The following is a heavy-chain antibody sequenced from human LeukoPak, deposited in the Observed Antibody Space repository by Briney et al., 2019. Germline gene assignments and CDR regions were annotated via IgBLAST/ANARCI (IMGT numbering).Heavy chain of an antibody. CDR1: GFTFSSYS. V-gene: IGHV3-21*01. CDR2: ISSSSSYI. D-gene: IGHD3-22*01. J-gene: IGHJ5*02. Sequence: PGGSLRLSCAASGFTFSSYSMNWVRQAPGKGLEWVSSISSSSSYIYYADLVKGRFTISRDNAKNSLYLQMNSLSAEDTAVYYCARDARTLYYYDSSGYQEVWFDPWGQGTLVTVSS. CDR3: ARDARTLYYYDSSGYQEVWFDP.